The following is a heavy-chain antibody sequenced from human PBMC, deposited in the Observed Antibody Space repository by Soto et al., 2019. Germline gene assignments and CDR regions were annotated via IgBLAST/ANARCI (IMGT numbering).Heavy chain of an antibody. CDR3: ARDFYPLAYYFDP. CDR1: GYTFINHG. V-gene: IGHV1-18*04. Sequence: QVKLVQSEAEVKKPGASVKVSCEASGYTFINHGISWGRQAPGQGLEWMGWVSGSNGTTKYAQKFQGRVTMTTETSTSTAHMELRNLRSDDTAVYFCARDFYPLAYYFDPWGQGTLVTVSS. CDR2: VSGSNGTT. J-gene: IGHJ4*02.